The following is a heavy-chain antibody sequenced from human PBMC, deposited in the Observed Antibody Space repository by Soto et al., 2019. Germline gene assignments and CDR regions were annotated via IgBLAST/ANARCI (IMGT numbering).Heavy chain of an antibody. D-gene: IGHD6-19*01. CDR1: GDSVSSPYY. V-gene: IGHV4-4*02. CDR2: VFHTGTT. J-gene: IGHJ4*02. CDR3: ARSAGWYAVHS. Sequence: QVQLQESGPGLVKPSGTLSLTCAVSGDSVSSPYYWCWVRQPPGKGLEWIGEVFHTGTTSYNPSLRSRAAISMDKPNNQFSLDLSSVTAADTAVYYCARSAGWYAVHSWGPGTLVIVSS.